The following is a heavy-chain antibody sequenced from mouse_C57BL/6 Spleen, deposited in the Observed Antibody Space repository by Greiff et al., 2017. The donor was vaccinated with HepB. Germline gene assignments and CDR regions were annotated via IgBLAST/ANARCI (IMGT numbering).Heavy chain of an antibody. V-gene: IGHV1-54*01. D-gene: IGHD2-4*01. Sequence: QVQLQQSGAELVRPGTSVKVSCKASGYAFTNYLIEWVKQRPGQGLEWIGVINPGSGGTNYNEKFKGKAPLTADKASSTAYMQLSSLTSEDSAVYFCARSGLNAMDYWGQGTSVTVSS. CDR1: GYAFTNYL. CDR3: ARSGLNAMDY. CDR2: INPGSGGT. J-gene: IGHJ4*01.